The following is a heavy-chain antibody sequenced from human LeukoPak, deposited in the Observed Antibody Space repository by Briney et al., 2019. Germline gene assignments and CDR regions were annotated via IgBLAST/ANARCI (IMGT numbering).Heavy chain of an antibody. CDR1: GGSISSRDYN. Sequence: KPSETLSLTCSVSGGSISSRDYNWSWIRQHPGKGLEWIGYIYYSGGTQYNPSLKSRVIISVDTSKNQFSLKVSSVTAADTAVYYCARENCGGDCNLEYNYGMDVWGQGTTVSVSS. CDR2: IYYSGGT. D-gene: IGHD2-21*02. CDR3: ARENCGGDCNLEYNYGMDV. V-gene: IGHV4-31*03. J-gene: IGHJ6*02.